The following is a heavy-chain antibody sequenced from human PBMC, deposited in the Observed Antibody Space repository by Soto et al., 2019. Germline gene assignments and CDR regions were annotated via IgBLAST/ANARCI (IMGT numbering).Heavy chain of an antibody. CDR3: ARESGDNWDYEAY. Sequence: QVQLQESGPGLVRPLETLSLTCKVSGGSITSYRWSWIRQSAGKGLEWIGRINTSGNTHYNPSLKSRVTVSIDTSQNQFFLTVTSVTAADSAVDYCARESGDNWDYEAYWGQGTPVTVSS. CDR1: GGSITSYR. D-gene: IGHD1-7*01. CDR2: INTSGNT. J-gene: IGHJ4*02. V-gene: IGHV4-4*07.